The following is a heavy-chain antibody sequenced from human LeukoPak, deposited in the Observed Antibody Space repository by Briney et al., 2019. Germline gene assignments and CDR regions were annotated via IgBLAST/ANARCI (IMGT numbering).Heavy chain of an antibody. CDR2: IKEDGSEK. J-gene: IGHJ3*01. CDR3: ARLNYYDNKGPDAFDV. V-gene: IGHV3-7*01. CDR1: GFTFSRYW. Sequence: GGSLRLSCAASGFTFSRYWMTWVRQAPGKGLEWVANIKEDGSEKYYVDSVKGRFTISRDNAKNSLYLQMNSLRAEDTAVYYCARLNYYDNKGPDAFDVWGQGTTVTVSS. D-gene: IGHD3-22*01.